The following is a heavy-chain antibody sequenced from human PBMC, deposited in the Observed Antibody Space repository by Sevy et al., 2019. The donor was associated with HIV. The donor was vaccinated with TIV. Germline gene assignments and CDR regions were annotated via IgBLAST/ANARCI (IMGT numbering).Heavy chain of an antibody. CDR2: ISYDGNNK. D-gene: IGHD3-22*01. V-gene: IGHV3-30-3*01. Sequence: GGSLRLSCVASGFTFSSYAMHWVRQAPGKGLEWVAVISYDGNNKYYADSVKGRFTISRDNSKNTLYLQMNSLRAEDTAVYYCARGPFDYYDSSGYRLPGGFDYWGQGTLVTVSS. J-gene: IGHJ4*02. CDR3: ARGPFDYYDSSGYRLPGGFDY. CDR1: GFTFSSYA.